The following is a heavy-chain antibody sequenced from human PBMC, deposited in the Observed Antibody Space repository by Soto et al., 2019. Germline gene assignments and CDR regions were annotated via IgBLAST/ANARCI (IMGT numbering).Heavy chain of an antibody. CDR2: ISGSGGST. Sequence: RLSCAASGSTFSSYAMSWGRQAPGEGLEWVSAISGSGGSTYYADSVKGRFTISRDNSKNTLYLQMNSLRGGYTALYYCARYYAYYFDYWARGTLVTVSS. D-gene: IGHD1-26*01. J-gene: IGHJ4*02. CDR1: GSTFSSYA. CDR3: ARYYAYYFDY. V-gene: IGHV3-23*01.